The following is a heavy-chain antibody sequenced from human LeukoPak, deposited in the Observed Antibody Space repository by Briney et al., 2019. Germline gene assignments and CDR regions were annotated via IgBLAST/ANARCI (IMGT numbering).Heavy chain of an antibody. V-gene: IGHV4-39*07. CDR1: GGSISSSSYY. Sequence: SETLSLTCTVSGGSISSSSYYWGWIRQPPGKGLEWIGSIYYSGSTYYNPSLKSRVTISVDTSKNQFSLTLSSVTAADTAMYYCARRAAALLRGFDPWGQGTLVTVSS. CDR3: ARRAAALLRGFDP. J-gene: IGHJ5*02. D-gene: IGHD6-13*01. CDR2: IYYSGST.